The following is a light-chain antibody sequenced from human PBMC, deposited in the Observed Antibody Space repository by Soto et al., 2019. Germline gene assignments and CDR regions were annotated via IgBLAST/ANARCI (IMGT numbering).Light chain of an antibody. J-gene: IGKJ5*01. CDR2: DAY. V-gene: IGKV1-5*01. CDR3: QQLNAYPLT. Sequence: DIQMTQSPSSLSVSIGDRVTITCRASQSISNWLAWYQQKPGKAPKLLIYDAYSLESGVPARFSGSGSGTDFTLTISNLQPEDFATYYCQQLNAYPLTFGQGTRLEI. CDR1: QSISNW.